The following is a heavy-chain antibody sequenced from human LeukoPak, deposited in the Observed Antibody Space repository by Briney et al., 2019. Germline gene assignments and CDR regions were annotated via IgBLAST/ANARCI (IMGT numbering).Heavy chain of an antibody. CDR3: ARHADRDGYNYDY. J-gene: IGHJ4*02. D-gene: IGHD5-24*01. CDR2: IYYSGST. V-gene: IGHV4-39*01. Sequence: SETLSLTCTVSGGSISSSSYYWGWIRQPPGKGLEWIASIYYSGSTYYNPSLKSRVTISVDTSKNQFSLKLSSVTAADTAVYYCARHADRDGYNYDYWGQGTLVTVSS. CDR1: GGSISSSSYY.